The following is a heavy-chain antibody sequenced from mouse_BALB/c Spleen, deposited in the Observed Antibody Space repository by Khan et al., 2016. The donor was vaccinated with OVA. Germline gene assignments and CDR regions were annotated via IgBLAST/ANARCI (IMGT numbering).Heavy chain of an antibody. CDR2: ITPSRGYT. V-gene: IGHV1-4*01. CDR1: GYTFTSYT. J-gene: IGHJ2*01. CDR3: ARTHER. Sequence: VQLQQSGAELARPGASVKMSCKASGYTFTSYTLHWVKQRPGQGLEWIGYITPSRGYTKYNQKFKDKATLTAAKSSSTAYMQLRSLTSEGAAGDYCARTHERWGQGTTLTVSS.